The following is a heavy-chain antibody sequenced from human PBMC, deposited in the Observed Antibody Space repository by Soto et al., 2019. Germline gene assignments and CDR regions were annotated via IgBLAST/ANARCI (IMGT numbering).Heavy chain of an antibody. D-gene: IGHD2-21*02. CDR2: INPSGGST. Sequence: QVQLMQSGAEVKEPGASVTISCKASGYTFTSYYIHWVRQAPRQGLEWMAIINPSGGSTNYAQKFQGRVTVTRDTSTSTVNMELSSLSSEDTAVYYCARDLTAADYWGQGTLVTVSS. CDR1: GYTFTSYY. V-gene: IGHV1-46*01. CDR3: ARDLTAADY. J-gene: IGHJ4*02.